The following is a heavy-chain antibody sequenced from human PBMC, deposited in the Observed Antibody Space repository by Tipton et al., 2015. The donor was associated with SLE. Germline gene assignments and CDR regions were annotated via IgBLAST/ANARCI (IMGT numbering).Heavy chain of an antibody. Sequence: SLRLSCAASGFTFSNAWMNWVRQAPGKGLEWVSSISSSSSYIYYADSVKGRFTISRDNAKNSLYLQMNSLRAEDTAVYYCARAGYSSGWYDYWGQGTLVTVSS. D-gene: IGHD6-19*01. CDR2: ISSSSSYI. CDR3: ARAGYSSGWYDY. V-gene: IGHV3-21*01. J-gene: IGHJ4*02. CDR1: GFTFSNAW.